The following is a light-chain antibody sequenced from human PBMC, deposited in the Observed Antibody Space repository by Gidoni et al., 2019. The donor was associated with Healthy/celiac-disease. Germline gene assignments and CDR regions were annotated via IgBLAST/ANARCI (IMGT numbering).Light chain of an antibody. CDR3: QQRSNWLT. V-gene: IGKV3-11*01. CDR2: DAS. CDR1: QSVSSY. J-gene: IGKJ4*01. Sequence: ELVLTPSPATLSLSPGERATLSCRARQSVSSYLAWYQQKPGQAPRLLIYDASNRATGIPARFSGSGSGTDCTLTISSLEPEDFAVYYCQQRSNWLTFGGGTKVEIK.